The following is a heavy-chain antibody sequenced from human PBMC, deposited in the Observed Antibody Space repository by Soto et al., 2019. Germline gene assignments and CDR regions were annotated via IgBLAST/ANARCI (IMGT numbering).Heavy chain of an antibody. D-gene: IGHD4-4*01. CDR1: GGSIDSGDYY. CDR3: ARDVIAPPNYFSP. J-gene: IGHJ5*02. CDR2: VYYSATT. Sequence: SETLSLTCTVSGGSIDSGDYYWSWIRQPPGKGLEWIGYVYYSATTNYNPFLKSRVTLSLDKSKNQCSLKMNSVTAANTAVYYGARDVIAPPNYFSPWGQGTLVTVSS. V-gene: IGHV4-61*08.